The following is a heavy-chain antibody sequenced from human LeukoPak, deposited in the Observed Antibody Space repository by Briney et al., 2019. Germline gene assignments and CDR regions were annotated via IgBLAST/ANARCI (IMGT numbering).Heavy chain of an antibody. Sequence: GGSLRLSCAASGFTFSNARMSWVRQAPGKGLEWVGRIKSKTDGGTTDYAAPVKGRFTISRDDSKNTLYLQMNSLKTEDTAVYYCTTDLSQWTEDYFDYWGQGTLVTVSS. J-gene: IGHJ4*02. CDR3: TTDLSQWTEDYFDY. V-gene: IGHV3-15*01. CDR2: IKSKTDGGTT. D-gene: IGHD6-19*01. CDR1: GFTFSNAR.